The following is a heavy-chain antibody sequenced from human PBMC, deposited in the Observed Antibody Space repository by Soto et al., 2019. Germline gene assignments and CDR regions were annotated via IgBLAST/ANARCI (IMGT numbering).Heavy chain of an antibody. V-gene: IGHV4-4*07. Sequence: SETLSLTCTVSGGSISSYYWNWIRQPAGKGLEWIGRIYSSGSTIYNPSFNSRVTMSVDTSKNQFSLKLSSVTAADTAVYYCARDEGGYSYVISFDYWGRGTLVTVSS. CDR2: IYSSGST. CDR3: ARDEGGYSYVISFDY. D-gene: IGHD5-18*01. CDR1: GGSISSYY. J-gene: IGHJ4*02.